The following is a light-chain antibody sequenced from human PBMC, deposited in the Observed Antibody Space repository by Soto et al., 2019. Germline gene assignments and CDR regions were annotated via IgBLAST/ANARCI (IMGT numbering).Light chain of an antibody. CDR1: SSDVGGYNY. CDR2: QVT. J-gene: IGLJ1*01. V-gene: IGLV2-14*01. CDR3: SSYTTSSTYV. Sequence: QSVLTQPASVSGSPGQSITISCTGTSSDVGGYNYVSWYQHHPGKVPKLMIFQVTKRPSGVSDRFYGSKSGNAASLTISGLQAEDEGDYFCSSYTTSSTYVLGT.